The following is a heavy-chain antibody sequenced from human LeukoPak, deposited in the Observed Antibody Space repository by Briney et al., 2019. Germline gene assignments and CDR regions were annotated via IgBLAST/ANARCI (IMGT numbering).Heavy chain of an antibody. CDR3: AITLAYCGGDCSYFDY. CDR1: GYSFTSYW. D-gene: IGHD2-21*02. J-gene: IGHJ4*02. V-gene: IGHV5-51*01. CDR2: IYPGDSDT. Sequence: GESLKISCKGSGYSFTSYWIGWVRQMPGKGLEWTGIIYPGDSDTRYSPSFQGQVTISADKSISTAYLQWSSLKASDTAMYYCAITLAYCGGDCSYFDYWGQGTLATVSS.